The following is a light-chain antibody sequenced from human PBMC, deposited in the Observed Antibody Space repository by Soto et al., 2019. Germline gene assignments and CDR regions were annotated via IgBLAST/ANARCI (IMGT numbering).Light chain of an antibody. CDR3: QQYGSSPLT. J-gene: IGKJ3*01. CDR2: GAS. CDR1: EFIISSY. V-gene: IGKV3-20*01. Sequence: EIVLTQSPGTPSLSPGERATLSCRASEFIISSYLAWFQQKPGQAPRLLIYGASSRATGIPDRFSGSGSGTDFTLTISRLEPEDLAVYYCQQYGSSPLTFGPGTKVDIK.